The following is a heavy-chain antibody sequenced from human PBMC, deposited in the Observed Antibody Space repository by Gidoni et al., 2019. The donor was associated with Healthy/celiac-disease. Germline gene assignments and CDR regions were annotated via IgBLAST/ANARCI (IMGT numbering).Heavy chain of an antibody. CDR3: ARPWYYYDSRGYPQIDAFDI. Sequence: QVQLVESGGGVVQPGRSLRLSCAASGFTFSSYGMHWVRQAPGKGLEWVAVIWYDGSNKYYADSVKGRFTISRDNSKNTLYLQMNSLRAEDTAVYYCARPWYYYDSRGYPQIDAFDIWGQGTMVTVSS. D-gene: IGHD3-22*01. J-gene: IGHJ3*02. CDR2: IWYDGSNK. CDR1: GFTFSSYG. V-gene: IGHV3-33*01.